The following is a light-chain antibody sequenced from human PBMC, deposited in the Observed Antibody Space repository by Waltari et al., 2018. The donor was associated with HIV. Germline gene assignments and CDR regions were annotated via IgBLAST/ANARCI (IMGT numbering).Light chain of an antibody. CDR1: NSNIGSNS. Sequence: QSVLTQPPSASGTPGQRVTISCSGRNSNIGSNSVSWYQQVPGTAPKILIYGNRLRPSGVPDRFSGSKSGNSASLAISGLRSEDEADYYCAAWDDSVNGDVIFGGGTKLTVL. CDR2: GNR. CDR3: AAWDDSVNGDVI. V-gene: IGLV1-44*01. J-gene: IGLJ2*01.